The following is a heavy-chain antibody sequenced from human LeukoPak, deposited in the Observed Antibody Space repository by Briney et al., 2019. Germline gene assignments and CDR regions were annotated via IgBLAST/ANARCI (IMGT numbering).Heavy chain of an antibody. V-gene: IGHV3-21*01. Sequence: KPGGSLRLSCAAPGFTFSSYSMNWVRQAPGKGLEWVSSISSSSSYIYYADSVKGRFTISRDNAKNSLYLQMNSLRAEDTAVYYCARSGYYYDSGLGYWGQGTLVTVSS. CDR3: ARSGYYYDSGLGY. J-gene: IGHJ4*02. D-gene: IGHD3-22*01. CDR2: ISSSSSYI. CDR1: GFTFSSYS.